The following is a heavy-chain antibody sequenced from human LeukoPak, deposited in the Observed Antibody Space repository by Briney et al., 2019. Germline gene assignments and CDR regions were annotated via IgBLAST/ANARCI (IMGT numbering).Heavy chain of an antibody. Sequence: SVNVSCKASGGTFLSYAISWVRQAPGQGLEWMGGIIPIFGTANYAQKFQGRVTITADKSTSTAHMELSSLRSEDTAVYYCARRTMVRGVRNCFDPWGQGTLVTVSS. CDR2: IIPIFGTA. CDR3: ARRTMVRGVRNCFDP. J-gene: IGHJ5*02. CDR1: GGTFLSYA. D-gene: IGHD3-10*01. V-gene: IGHV1-69*06.